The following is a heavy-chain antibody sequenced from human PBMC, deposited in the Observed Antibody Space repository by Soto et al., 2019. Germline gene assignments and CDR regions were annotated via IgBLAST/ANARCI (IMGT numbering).Heavy chain of an antibody. Sequence: SETLSLTCAVYGGSFSGYYWSWIRQPPGKGLEWIGEINHSGSTNYNPSLKSRVTISVDTSKNQFSLKLSSVTAADTAVYYCARTLRYYYYYMDVWGKGTTVTVSS. CDR3: ARTLRYYYYYMDV. V-gene: IGHV4-34*01. J-gene: IGHJ6*03. CDR2: INHSGST. CDR1: GGSFSGYY.